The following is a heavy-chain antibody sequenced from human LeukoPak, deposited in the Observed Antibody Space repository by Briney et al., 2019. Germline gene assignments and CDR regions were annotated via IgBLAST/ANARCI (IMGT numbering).Heavy chain of an antibody. CDR3: SVTTAAAGTVYFDY. D-gene: IGHD6-13*01. J-gene: IGHJ4*02. CDR2: VTGSGGST. CDR1: GFTFSSYA. V-gene: IGHV3-23*01. Sequence: PGGSLRLSCAASGFTFSSYAMSWVRQASGKGLEWVSDVTGSGGSTYYADSVKGRFTISRDNSKNTLYLQMNSLTAGDTAVYYCSVTTAAAGTVYFDYWGLGTLVTVSS.